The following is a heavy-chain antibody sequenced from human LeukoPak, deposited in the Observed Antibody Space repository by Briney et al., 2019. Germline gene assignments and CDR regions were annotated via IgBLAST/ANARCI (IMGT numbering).Heavy chain of an antibody. CDR1: GGSISSYY. V-gene: IGHV4-4*07. CDR2: IYTSGST. Sequence: SETRSLTCTVSGGSISSYYWSWIRQPAGKGLEWIGRIYTSGSTNYNPSLKSRVTISVDKSKNQFSLKLSSVTAADTAVYYCARGAPGHYDFWSGYSYFDYWGQGTLVTVSS. J-gene: IGHJ4*02. CDR3: ARGAPGHYDFWSGYSYFDY. D-gene: IGHD3-3*01.